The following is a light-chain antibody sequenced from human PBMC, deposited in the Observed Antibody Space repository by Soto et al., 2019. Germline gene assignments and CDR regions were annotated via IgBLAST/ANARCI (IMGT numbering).Light chain of an antibody. CDR3: MQALQTPTT. CDR2: LGS. J-gene: IGKJ5*01. CDR1: QSLLHSNGYTY. Sequence: DIVMTQSPLSLPVTPGEPASISCRSSQSLLHSNGYTYFDWYLQKPGQSPQLLIYLGSNRASGVPDRFSGSGSGTDSTLKISRVEAEDVGVYYCMQALQTPTTFGQGTRLEIK. V-gene: IGKV2-28*01.